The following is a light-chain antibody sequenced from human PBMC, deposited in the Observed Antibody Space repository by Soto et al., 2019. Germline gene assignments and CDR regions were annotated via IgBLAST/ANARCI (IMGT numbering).Light chain of an antibody. CDR1: QSISID. J-gene: IGKJ1*01. V-gene: IGKV3-11*01. Sequence: EIVLTQSPVTLSLSPGEGATLSCKASQSISIDLAWYQQKPGQVPRLLIYDASSRATGIPGRFTGSGSGTDFTLTISSLQSEDFAVYYCQQYNNWPPRGTFGQGTKVEIK. CDR2: DAS. CDR3: QQYNNWPPRGT.